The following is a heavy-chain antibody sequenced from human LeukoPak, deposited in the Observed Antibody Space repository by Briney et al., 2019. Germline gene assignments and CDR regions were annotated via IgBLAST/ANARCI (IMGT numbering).Heavy chain of an antibody. CDR1: GFTFDDYA. Sequence: GGSLRLSCAASGFTFDDYAMYWVRQAPGKGLEWVSGISWNSGSIGYADSVKGRFTISRDNAKNSLYLQMNSLRAEDTALYYCAKDKFPGAAGTFDYWGQGTLVTVSS. D-gene: IGHD6-19*01. J-gene: IGHJ4*02. CDR3: AKDKFPGAAGTFDY. V-gene: IGHV3-9*01. CDR2: ISWNSGSI.